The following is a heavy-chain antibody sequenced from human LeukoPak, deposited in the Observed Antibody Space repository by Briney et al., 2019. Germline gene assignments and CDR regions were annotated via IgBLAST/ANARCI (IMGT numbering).Heavy chain of an antibody. Sequence: PGGSLRLSCAASGFTFGIYNMNWVRQAPGKGLEWVSYISSSSSVVYYAVSVKGRFTISRDNAKNSLYLQMDSLRVDDTAVYYCASARGDWGQGTLVTVSS. CDR2: ISSSSSVV. CDR1: GFTFGIYN. J-gene: IGHJ4*02. CDR3: ASARGD. D-gene: IGHD3-10*01. V-gene: IGHV3-48*01.